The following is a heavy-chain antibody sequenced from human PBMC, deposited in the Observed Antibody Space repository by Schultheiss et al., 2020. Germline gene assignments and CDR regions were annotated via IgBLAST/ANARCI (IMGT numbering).Heavy chain of an antibody. CDR2: INSDGSST. Sequence: GGSLRLSCAASGFTFSSYWMHWVRQAPGKGLVWVSRINSDGSSTSYADSVKGRFTISRDNAKNSLYLQVNSLRAEDMTVYHASQGHDYWGQGTLVTVSS. CDR3: SQGHDY. CDR1: GFTFSSYW. V-gene: IGHV3-74*01. J-gene: IGHJ4*02.